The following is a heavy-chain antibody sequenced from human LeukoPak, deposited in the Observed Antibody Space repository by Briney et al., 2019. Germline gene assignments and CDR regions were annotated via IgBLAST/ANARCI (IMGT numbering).Heavy chain of an antibody. CDR1: GGSFSGYY. CDR2: ISGSGGST. CDR3: AKTIAVASSHFDY. J-gene: IGHJ4*02. Sequence: ETLSLTCAVYGGSFSGYYWSWIRQPPGKGLEWVSAISGSGGSTYYADSVKGRFTISRDNSKNTLYLQMNSLRAEDTAVYYCAKTIAVASSHFDYWGQGTLVTVSS. V-gene: IGHV3-23*01. D-gene: IGHD6-19*01.